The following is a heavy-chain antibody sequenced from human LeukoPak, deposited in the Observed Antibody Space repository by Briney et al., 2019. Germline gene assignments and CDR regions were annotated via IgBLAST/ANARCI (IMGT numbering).Heavy chain of an antibody. CDR2: ISAYNGNT. V-gene: IGHV1-18*01. CDR3: ARELRYYFDY. CDR1: GYTFTSYG. Sequence: ASVTVSCTASGYTFTSYGISWVRQAPQQGLEWMGWISAYNGNTNYAQKLQGRVTMTTDTSTSTAYMELRSLRSDDTAVYYCARELRYYFDYWGQGTLVTVSS. J-gene: IGHJ4*02.